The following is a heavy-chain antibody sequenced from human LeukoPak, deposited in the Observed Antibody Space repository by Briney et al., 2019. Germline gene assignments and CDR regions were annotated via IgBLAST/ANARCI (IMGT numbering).Heavy chain of an antibody. Sequence: GGSLRLSCAASGFISSDYSLHWVRQAPGKGLEWVAYIHTDQTIQYYADSVKGRFTISRDNSKNTLYLQMKTLRSEDTAVYYCGYYNSGSYSTPDSWGQGTQVTVSS. CDR3: GYYNSGSYSTPDS. CDR1: GFISSDYS. J-gene: IGHJ5*01. V-gene: IGHV3-30-3*01. D-gene: IGHD3-10*01. CDR2: IHTDQTIQ.